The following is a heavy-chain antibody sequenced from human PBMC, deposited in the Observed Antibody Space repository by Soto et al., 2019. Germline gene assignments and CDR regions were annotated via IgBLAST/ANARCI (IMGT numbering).Heavy chain of an antibody. CDR3: GRGGYYTPLFYFDY. V-gene: IGHV3-33*01. Sequence: QVQLVESGGGVVQPGRSLRLSCAASGFTFSSYGMHWVRQAPGKGLEWGAVIWYDGSNKYYADSVKGRFTISRDNSKNTLYLQMNSRSPVDTAVYYCGRGGYYTPLFYFDYWGQGTLVTVSS. CDR2: IWYDGSNK. CDR1: GFTFSSYG. D-gene: IGHD3-3*01. J-gene: IGHJ4*02.